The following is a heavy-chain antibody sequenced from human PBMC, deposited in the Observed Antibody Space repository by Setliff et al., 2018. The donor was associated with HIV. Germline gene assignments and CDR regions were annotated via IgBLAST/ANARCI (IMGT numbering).Heavy chain of an antibody. V-gene: IGHV6-1*01. CDR1: GDSVSSTSGA. CDR3: AGGTWFDGLDS. CDR2: TYYRSEWKN. J-gene: IGHJ4*02. Sequence: PSQTLSLPGVISGDSVSSTSGAWTWIRQSPSGGLEWLGRTYYRSEWKNDYAVSLKSRITVNADTSKNQFSLHLKSVTPEDSAVYYCAGGTWFDGLDSWSQGSLVTVSS. D-gene: IGHD3-9*01.